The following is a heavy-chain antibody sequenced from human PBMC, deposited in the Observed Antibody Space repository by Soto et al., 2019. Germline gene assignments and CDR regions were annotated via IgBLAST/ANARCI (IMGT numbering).Heavy chain of an antibody. CDR3: ARSSGTYPPSRYYYGLDV. Sequence: QVQLVQSGPEVKKPGASVKVSCKASGYTFTSYGFSWVRQAPGQGLEWMEWISAHNGDTIYAQKFQDRITMTTDTSTNTAYLELRSLKSGDTAVFYCARSSGTYPPSRYYYGLDVWGQGTTVTVSS. CDR2: ISAHNGDT. CDR1: GYTFTSYG. D-gene: IGHD1-26*01. V-gene: IGHV1-18*01. J-gene: IGHJ6*02.